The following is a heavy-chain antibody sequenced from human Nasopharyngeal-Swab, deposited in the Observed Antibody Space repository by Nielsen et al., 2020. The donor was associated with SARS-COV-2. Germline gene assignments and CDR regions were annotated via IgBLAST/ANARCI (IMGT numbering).Heavy chain of an antibody. CDR1: GFTFSSYA. D-gene: IGHD7-27*01. Sequence: GESLKISCAASGFTFSSYAMHWVRQAPGKGLEWVAVISYDGSNKYYADSVKGRFTISRDNSKNTLYLQMNGLRAEDTAVYYCARDLGRESDYWGQGTLVTVSS. CDR2: ISYDGSNK. CDR3: ARDLGRESDY. V-gene: IGHV3-30-3*01. J-gene: IGHJ4*02.